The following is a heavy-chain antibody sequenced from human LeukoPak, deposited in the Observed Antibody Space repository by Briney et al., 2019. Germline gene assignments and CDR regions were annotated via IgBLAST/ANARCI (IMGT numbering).Heavy chain of an antibody. Sequence: GASLRLSCAASGFTFSSYAMSWVRQAPGKGLEWVAVISYDGSNKYYADSVKGRFTISRDNSKNTLYLQMNSLRAEDTAVYYCLRGATFIVGATTSPVAFDIWGQGTMVTVSS. CDR1: GFTFSSYA. J-gene: IGHJ3*02. CDR3: LRGATFIVGATTSPVAFDI. D-gene: IGHD1-26*01. CDR2: ISYDGSNK. V-gene: IGHV3-30*03.